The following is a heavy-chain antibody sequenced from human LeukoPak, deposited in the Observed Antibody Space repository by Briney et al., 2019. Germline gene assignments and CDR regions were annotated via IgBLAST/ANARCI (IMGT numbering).Heavy chain of an antibody. Sequence: GASVKVSCKASGGTFSSYTISWVRQAPGQGPEWMGRIIPILGIANYAQKFQGRVTITADKSTSTAYMELSSLGSEDTAVYYCARGQSSDYSTAFDIWGQGTMVTVSS. J-gene: IGHJ3*02. CDR2: IIPILGIA. CDR3: ARGQSSDYSTAFDI. V-gene: IGHV1-69*02. CDR1: GGTFSSYT. D-gene: IGHD4-17*01.